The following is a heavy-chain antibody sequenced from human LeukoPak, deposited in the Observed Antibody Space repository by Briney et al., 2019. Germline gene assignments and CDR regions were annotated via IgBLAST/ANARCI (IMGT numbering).Heavy chain of an antibody. CDR1: GYSISSGYY. J-gene: IGHJ4*02. CDR2: IYYSGST. CDR3: ARVSRDYFNY. V-gene: IGHV4-38-2*02. Sequence: SETLSLTCTVSGYSISSGYYWGWIRQPPGKGLEWIGSIYYSGSTYYNPSLKSRVTISVDTSKNQFSLKLSSVTAADTAVYYCARVSRDYFNYWGQGTLVTVSS.